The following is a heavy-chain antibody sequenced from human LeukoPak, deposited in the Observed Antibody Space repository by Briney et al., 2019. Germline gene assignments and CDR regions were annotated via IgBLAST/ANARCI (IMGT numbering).Heavy chain of an antibody. D-gene: IGHD5-18*01. CDR1: GFTFSSYS. V-gene: IGHV3-48*04. CDR3: ARAPPGLQLGFDY. CDR2: ISSSSSTI. Sequence: GGSLRLSCAASGFTFSSYSMNWVRQAPGKGLEWVSYISSSSSTIYYADSVKGRFTISRDNAKNSLYLQMNSLRAEDTAVYYCARAPPGLQLGFDYWGQGTLVTVSS. J-gene: IGHJ4*02.